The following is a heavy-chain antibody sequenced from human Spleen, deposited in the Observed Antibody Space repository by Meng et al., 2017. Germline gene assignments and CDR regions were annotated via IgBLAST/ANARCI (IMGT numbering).Heavy chain of an antibody. V-gene: IGHV3-30*01. CDR1: GFTFSSYA. D-gene: IGHD3-22*01. CDR3: ARDRSGYYPEYFQQ. CDR2: ISYDDTNK. J-gene: IGHJ1*01. Sequence: QVQPVGSGGCVAQPGRSLILSCAASGFTFSSYAMHWVRQAPGKGLEWVAVISYDDTNKYYADSVKGRFTISRDNAKNTLYLQMNSLRAEDTAVYYCARDRSGYYPEYFQQWGQGTLVTVSS.